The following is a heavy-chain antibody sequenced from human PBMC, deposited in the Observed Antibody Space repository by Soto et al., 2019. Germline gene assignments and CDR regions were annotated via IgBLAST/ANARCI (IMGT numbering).Heavy chain of an antibody. CDR3: ARDYDSSGYYYQH. CDR1: GASITTYY. J-gene: IGHJ1*01. CDR2: MYYRGST. D-gene: IGHD3-22*01. Sequence: SETLSLTCTVSGASITTYYWSWIRQPPGKGLEWIGYMYYRGSTQYNPSLKSRVTISVDTSKNQLSMKLSSVTAADTAVYYCARDYDSSGYYYQHWGQGTLVTVS. V-gene: IGHV4-59*01.